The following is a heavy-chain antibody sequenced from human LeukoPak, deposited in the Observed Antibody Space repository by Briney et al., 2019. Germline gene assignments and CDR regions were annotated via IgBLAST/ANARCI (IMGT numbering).Heavy chain of an antibody. J-gene: IGHJ1*01. CDR3: ARQGSRGRIVGYFQH. CDR1: GGSFSGYY. V-gene: IGHV4-34*01. CDR2: INHSGST. Sequence: SETLSLTCAVYGGSFSGYYWSWIRQPPGKGLEWIGEINHSGSTNYNPSLKSRVTISVDTSKNQFSLKLSSVTAADTAVYYCARQGSRGRIVGYFQHWGQGTLVTVSS. D-gene: IGHD1-26*01.